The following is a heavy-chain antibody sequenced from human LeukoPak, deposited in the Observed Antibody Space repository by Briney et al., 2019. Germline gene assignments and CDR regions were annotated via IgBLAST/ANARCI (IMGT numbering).Heavy chain of an antibody. V-gene: IGHV3-21*01. CDR2: ISSSSTYI. Sequence: GGSLRLSCAASGFTFSSYSMNWVRQAPGKGLEWVSSISSSSTYIHYADSLKGRFTISRDNAKNSLYLQLNSLRAEDTAVYYCSRDSPLMIPTPWGTWAQEPLVTVPS. D-gene: IGHD3-16*01. J-gene: IGHJ5*02. CDR3: SRDSPLMIPTPWGT. CDR1: GFTFSSYS.